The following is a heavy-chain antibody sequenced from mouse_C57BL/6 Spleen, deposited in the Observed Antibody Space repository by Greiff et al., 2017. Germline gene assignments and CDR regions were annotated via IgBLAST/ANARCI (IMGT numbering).Heavy chain of an antibody. CDR1: GFNIKDYY. Sequence: VQLQQSGAELVKPGASVKLSCTASGFNIKDYYMHWVKQRTEQGLEWIGRIDPEDGETKYAPKFQGKATITADTSSNTAYLQRSSLTSEDTAVYYCARGRDEVYYDYDGWYFDVWGTGTTVTVSS. J-gene: IGHJ1*03. CDR3: ARGRDEVYYDYDGWYFDV. CDR2: IDPEDGET. D-gene: IGHD2-4*01. V-gene: IGHV14-2*01.